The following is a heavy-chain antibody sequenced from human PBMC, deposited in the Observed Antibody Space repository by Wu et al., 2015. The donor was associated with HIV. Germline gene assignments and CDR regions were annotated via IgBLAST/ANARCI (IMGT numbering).Heavy chain of an antibody. CDR1: GYSFASYD. J-gene: IGHJ6*03. D-gene: IGHD3/OR15-3a*01. Sequence: QVQLVQSGAEVKKPGASVKVSCKASGYSFASYDINWVRQAPGQGLEWMGWVNPNSGATGSAQKFQGRVTITRDTSMRTAYMELSSLRSEDTAIYYCARGTVFGLGMSVDYYYYMDVWGKGTTVTVPS. V-gene: IGHV1-8*03. CDR3: ARGTVFGLGMSVDYYYYMDV. CDR2: VNPNSGAT.